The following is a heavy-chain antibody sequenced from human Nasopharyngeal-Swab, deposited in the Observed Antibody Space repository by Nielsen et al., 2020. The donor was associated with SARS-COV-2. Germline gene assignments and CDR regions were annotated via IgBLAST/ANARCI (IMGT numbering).Heavy chain of an antibody. Sequence: SETLSLTCAVYGGSFSGYYWSWIRQPPGKGLEWIGEINQSGSTNYNPSLKSRVTISVDTSKNQFSLKLSSVTAADTAVYYCARGYNWTRGFVSRGFDYWGQGTLVTVSS. J-gene: IGHJ4*02. V-gene: IGHV4-34*01. D-gene: IGHD1-20*01. CDR2: INQSGST. CDR1: GGSFSGYY. CDR3: ARGYNWTRGFVSRGFDY.